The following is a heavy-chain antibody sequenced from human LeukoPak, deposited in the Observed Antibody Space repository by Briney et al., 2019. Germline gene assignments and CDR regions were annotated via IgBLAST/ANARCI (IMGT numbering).Heavy chain of an antibody. CDR2: ISSSGSTI. D-gene: IGHD2-2*01. V-gene: IGHV3-11*01. Sequence: PGGSLRLSCAASGFTFSDYYMSWIRQAPGKGLEWVSYISSSGSTIYYADSVKGRFTISRDNAKNSLYLQMNSLRAEDTAVYYCAKLAFQYCSSTSCYYAEYFQHWGQGTLVTVSS. J-gene: IGHJ1*01. CDR1: GFTFSDYY. CDR3: AKLAFQYCSSTSCYYAEYFQH.